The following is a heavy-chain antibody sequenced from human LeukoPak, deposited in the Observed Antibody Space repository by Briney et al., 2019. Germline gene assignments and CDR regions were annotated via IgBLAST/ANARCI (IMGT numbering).Heavy chain of an antibody. D-gene: IGHD6-19*01. J-gene: IGHJ4*02. V-gene: IGHV3-30*18. CDR3: AKASIAVATYYFDY. CDR2: ISYDGSNK. CDR1: GFTFSSYG. Sequence: GGSLRLSCAASGFTFSSYGMHRVRQAPGKGLEWVAVISYDGSNKYYADSVKGRFTISRDNSKNTLYLQMNSLRAEDTAVYYCAKASIAVATYYFDYWGQGTLVTVSS.